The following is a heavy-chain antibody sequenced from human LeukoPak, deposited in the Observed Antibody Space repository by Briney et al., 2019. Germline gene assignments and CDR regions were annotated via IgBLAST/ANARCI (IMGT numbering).Heavy chain of an antibody. V-gene: IGHV1-69*13. J-gene: IGHJ5*02. CDR3: ARADWIVGARWDP. D-gene: IGHD1-26*01. CDR2: IIPIFGTA. Sequence: GASVKVSCKASGGTFSSYAISWVRQAPGQGLEWMGGIIPIFGTANYAQKFQGRVTITADESTSTAYMELSSLRSEDTAVYYCARADWIVGARWDPWGQGTLVTVSS. CDR1: GGTFSSYA.